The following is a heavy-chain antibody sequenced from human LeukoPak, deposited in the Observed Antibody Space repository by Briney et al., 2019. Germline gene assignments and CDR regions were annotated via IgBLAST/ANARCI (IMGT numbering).Heavy chain of an antibody. J-gene: IGHJ4*02. CDR2: IKSKTEGGTA. D-gene: IGHD2-21*01. Sequence: PGGSLRLSCAASGFTFSNVYMTWVRQAPGKGLEWVGRIKSKTEGGTADHAAPVRGRFTISRDDSKNTLFLQMNNLKTEDTAVYYCATYRSYSDVWGQGTLVTVSS. CDR3: ATYRSYSDV. V-gene: IGHV3-15*01. CDR1: GFTFSNVY.